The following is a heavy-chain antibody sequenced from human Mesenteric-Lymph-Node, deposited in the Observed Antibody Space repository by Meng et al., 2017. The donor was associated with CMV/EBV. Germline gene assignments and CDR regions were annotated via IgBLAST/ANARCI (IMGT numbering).Heavy chain of an antibody. V-gene: IGHV4-4*02. CDR1: GASISICKR. CDR3: ASKGVVAAEYYFDY. D-gene: IGHD6-13*01. J-gene: IGHJ4*02. CDR2: IYHSGST. Sequence: SGASISICKRLSWVRQPPGKGLEWIGEIYHSGSTTYNPSLKSRVTISVDKSKNQFSLKLSSVTAADTAVYYCASKGVVAAEYYFDYWGQGTLVTVSS.